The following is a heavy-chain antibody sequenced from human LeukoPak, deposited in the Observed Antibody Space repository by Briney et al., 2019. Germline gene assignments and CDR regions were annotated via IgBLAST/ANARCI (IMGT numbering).Heavy chain of an antibody. CDR3: AKVPTYGSGSYYFDY. J-gene: IGHJ4*02. V-gene: IGHV3-23*01. CDR2: ISGSGGGT. D-gene: IGHD3-10*01. Sequence: GGSLRLSCAASGFTFNNYAMSWVRQAPGKGLEWVSAISGSGGGTYYADSVKGRFTISRDNSKNTLYLQMNSLRAEDTAVYYCAKVPTYGSGSYYFDYWGQGTWSPSPQ. CDR1: GFTFNNYA.